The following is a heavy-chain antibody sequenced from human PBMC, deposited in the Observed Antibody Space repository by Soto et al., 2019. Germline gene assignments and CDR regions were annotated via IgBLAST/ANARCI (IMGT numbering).Heavy chain of an antibody. CDR1: GLTFSSYT. V-gene: IGHV3-23*01. Sequence: GGSLRLSCAASGLTFSSYTMSWVRQVPGKGLEWVSAITGSGGSTDYADSVKGRFTISRDNSKNTLYLQMNSLRAEDTAVYYCAKDRPVLRYFDWLVNWGQGTLVTVSS. D-gene: IGHD3-9*01. J-gene: IGHJ4*02. CDR2: ITGSGGST. CDR3: AKDRPVLRYFDWLVN.